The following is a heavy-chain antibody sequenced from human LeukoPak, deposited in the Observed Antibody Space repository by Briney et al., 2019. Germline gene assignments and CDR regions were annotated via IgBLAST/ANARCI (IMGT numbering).Heavy chain of an antibody. J-gene: IGHJ4*02. CDR3: ARQLGYCSGGSCYSLGGPYYFDY. Sequence: GESLKISCKGSGYSFTSYWIGWVRQMPGKGLEWMGIIYPGDSDTRYSPSFQGQVTISADKSISTAYLQWSSLKASDTAMYYCARQLGYCSGGSCYSLGGPYYFDYWGQGTLVTVSS. D-gene: IGHD2-15*01. CDR2: IYPGDSDT. CDR1: GYSFTSYW. V-gene: IGHV5-51*01.